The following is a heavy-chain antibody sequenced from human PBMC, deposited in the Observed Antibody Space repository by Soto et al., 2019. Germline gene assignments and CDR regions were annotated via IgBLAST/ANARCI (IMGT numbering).Heavy chain of an antibody. CDR1: GGSISSSSYY. D-gene: IGHD2-2*01. CDR2: IYYSGST. CDR3: ARTGDTVVVPAAHFDY. Sequence: SETLSLTCTVSGGSISSSSYYWGWIRQPPGKGLEWIGSIYYSGSTYYNPSLKSRVTISVDTSKNQFSLKLSSVTAADTAVYYCARTGDTVVVPAAHFDYWGQGTLVTVSS. J-gene: IGHJ4*02. V-gene: IGHV4-39*01.